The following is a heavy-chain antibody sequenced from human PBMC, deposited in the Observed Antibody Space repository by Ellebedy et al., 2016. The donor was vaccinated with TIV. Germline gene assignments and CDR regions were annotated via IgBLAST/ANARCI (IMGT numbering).Heavy chain of an antibody. J-gene: IGHJ6*02. CDR3: ARGCSSPNCKDYYYAMHV. CDR2: INPNSGDT. V-gene: IGHV1-2*02. CDR1: GYTFTGYY. D-gene: IGHD2-2*01. Sequence: AASVKVSCKASGYTFTGYYIHWARQAPGQGLEWMGWINPNSGDTDYPQKFQGRVTMTRDTSISTAYMELSRLRSDDTAVYFCARGCSSPNCKDYYYAMHVWGQGTTVTVSS.